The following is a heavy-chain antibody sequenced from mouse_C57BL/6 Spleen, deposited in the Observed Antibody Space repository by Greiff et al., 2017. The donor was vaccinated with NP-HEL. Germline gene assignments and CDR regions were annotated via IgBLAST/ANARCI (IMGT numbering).Heavy chain of an antibody. V-gene: IGHV3-6*01. CDR2: ISYDGST. Sequence: EVQLQESGPGLVKPSQSLSLTCSVTGYSITSGYYWNWIRQFPGNKLEWMGYISYDGSTNYNPSLKNRISLTRDTSKNQFFLKLNSVTTEDTATEYCSRDGNDGGAYWGQGTLVTVSA. CDR1: GYSITSGYY. CDR3: SRDGNDGGAY. J-gene: IGHJ3*01. D-gene: IGHD2-2*01.